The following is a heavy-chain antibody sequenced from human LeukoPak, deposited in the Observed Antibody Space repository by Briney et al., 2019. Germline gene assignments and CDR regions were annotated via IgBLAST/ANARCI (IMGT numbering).Heavy chain of an antibody. J-gene: IGHJ3*02. D-gene: IGHD6-19*01. CDR3: ASTGAAVAPAFDI. V-gene: IGHV3-21*01. Sequence: PGGSLRLSCAASGFTFSSYSMNWVRQAPGEGLEWVSSISSSSSYIYYADSVKGRFTISRDNAKNSLYLQMNSLRAEDTAVYYCASTGAAVAPAFDIWGQGTMVTVSS. CDR2: ISSSSSYI. CDR1: GFTFSSYS.